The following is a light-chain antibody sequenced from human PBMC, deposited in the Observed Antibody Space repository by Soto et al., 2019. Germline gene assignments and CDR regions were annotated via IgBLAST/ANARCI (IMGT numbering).Light chain of an antibody. CDR1: QGISTY. CDR3: QQYYSYPLT. J-gene: IGKJ1*01. Sequence: DIQMTQSPSSLSASVRDRVTITCRASQGISTYLAWYQQRPGRVPKLLIFAASTLQSGVPSRFSGSGSGTDFNLTIRCLQSEDFATYYCQQYYSYPLTFGQGTKVDTK. V-gene: IGKV1-27*01. CDR2: AAS.